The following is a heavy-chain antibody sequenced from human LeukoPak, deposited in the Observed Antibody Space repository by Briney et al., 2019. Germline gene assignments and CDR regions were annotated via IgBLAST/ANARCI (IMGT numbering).Heavy chain of an antibody. CDR3: ARGVNVLLWSGELYYFDY. J-gene: IGHJ4*02. CDR2: INPNSGGT. D-gene: IGHD3-10*01. Sequence: GASVKVSCKASGYTFTGYYMHWVRQAPGQGLEWMGRINPNSGGTNYAQKFQGRVTMTRDTSISTAYMELSRLRSDDTAVYYCARGVNVLLWSGELYYFDYWGQGTLVTVSS. V-gene: IGHV1-2*06. CDR1: GYTFTGYY.